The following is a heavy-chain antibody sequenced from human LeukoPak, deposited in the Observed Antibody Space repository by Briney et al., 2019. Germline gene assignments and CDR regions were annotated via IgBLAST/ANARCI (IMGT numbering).Heavy chain of an antibody. D-gene: IGHD1-26*01. J-gene: IGHJ4*02. Sequence: PETLSLTCTVSGGSITTDYWNWIRQPPGKGLEWIGYIYYSGTTTYNPPLQSRVTISVDTSKNQVSLKLSSVTAADTAVYYCASRGGSYTLDYWGQGAMVTVSS. CDR2: IYYSGTT. CDR1: GGSITTDY. V-gene: IGHV4-59*08. CDR3: ASRGGSYTLDY.